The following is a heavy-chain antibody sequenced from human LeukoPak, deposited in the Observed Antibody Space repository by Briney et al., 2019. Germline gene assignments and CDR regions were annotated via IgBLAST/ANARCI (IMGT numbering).Heavy chain of an antibody. V-gene: IGHV3-21*01. D-gene: IGHD4-17*01. CDR1: GFTFSSYA. Sequence: GGSLRLSCAASGFTFSSYAMNWVSQAPGRGLEWLSSISTGTSHTYYVDSVKGRFTISRDNAKNSLYLQMNSLRAEDTAVYYCAREGTVTTGYGMDVWGQGTTVTVSS. J-gene: IGHJ6*02. CDR3: AREGTVTTGYGMDV. CDR2: ISTGTSHT.